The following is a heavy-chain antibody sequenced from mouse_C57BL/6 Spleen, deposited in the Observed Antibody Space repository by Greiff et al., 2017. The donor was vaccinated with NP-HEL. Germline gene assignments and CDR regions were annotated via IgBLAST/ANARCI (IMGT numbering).Heavy chain of an antibody. Sequence: QVQLKESGAELVKPGASVKLSCKASGYTFTSYWMHWVKQRPGQGLEWIGMIHPNSGSTNYNEKFKSKATLTVDKSSSTAYMQLSSLTSEDSAVYYCEGGAPWFAYWGQGTLVTVSA. V-gene: IGHV1-64*01. J-gene: IGHJ3*01. CDR2: IHPNSGST. CDR3: EGGAPWFAY. D-gene: IGHD6-1*01. CDR1: GYTFTSYW.